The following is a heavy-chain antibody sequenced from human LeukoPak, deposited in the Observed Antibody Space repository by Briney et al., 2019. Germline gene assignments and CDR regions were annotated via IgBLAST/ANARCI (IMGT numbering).Heavy chain of an antibody. Sequence: GASVKVSCKASGGTFSSYAISWVRQAPGQGLEWMGGIIPIFGTANYAQKFQGRVTITADESTSTAYMELSSLRSEDTAVYYCARGYYGSGNYNYYYYGMDVWGQGTTVTVSS. D-gene: IGHD3-10*01. CDR1: GGTFSSYA. CDR3: ARGYYGSGNYNYYYYGMDV. CDR2: IIPIFGTA. J-gene: IGHJ6*02. V-gene: IGHV1-69*13.